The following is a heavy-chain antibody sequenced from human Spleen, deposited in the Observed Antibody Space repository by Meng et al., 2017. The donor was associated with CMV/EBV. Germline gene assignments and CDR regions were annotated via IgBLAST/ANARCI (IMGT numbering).Heavy chain of an antibody. CDR3: ARDGGYIWINYYFDY. D-gene: IGHD6-13*01. J-gene: IGHJ4*02. V-gene: IGHV4-38-2*02. Sequence: SETLSLTCTVSGYSISSGYFWGWIRQPPGKGLEWIGTIYRNGNSYYNPSLKSRVTMSVDTSKNQFSLKLSSVTAADTAVYSCARDGGYIWINYYFDYWGQGTLVTVSS. CDR2: IYRNGNS. CDR1: GYSISSGYF.